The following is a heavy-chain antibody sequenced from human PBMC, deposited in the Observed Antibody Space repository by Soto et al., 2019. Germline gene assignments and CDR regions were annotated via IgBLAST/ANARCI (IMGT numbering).Heavy chain of an antibody. CDR2: IYSIGTT. CDR3: ARGSTYYGFVT. D-gene: IGHD3-10*01. Sequence: QVQLQESGPRLVKPSQTLSLTCTVSGDSIGSGDYYWAWIRQPPGKVLEWIGYIYSIGTTFYNPSLESRVNISVDTSKNQFSLRVTSGTAADTAVYYCARGSTYYGFVTWGQGTLIPVAS. J-gene: IGHJ5*02. V-gene: IGHV4-30-4*01. CDR1: GDSIGSGDYY.